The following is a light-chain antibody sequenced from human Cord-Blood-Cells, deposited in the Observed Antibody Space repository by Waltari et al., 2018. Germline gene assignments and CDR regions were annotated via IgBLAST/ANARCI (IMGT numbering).Light chain of an antibody. V-gene: IGKV2-30*02. CDR3: MQGTHQFT. J-gene: IGKJ3*01. CDR2: KVS. Sequence: DVVMTQSPLSLPVTLGQPASISCRSSQSLVHSDGNTYLNWFQQRPGQPPRRLIYKVSNRDSWVPDRFSGSGSGTDFTLKISRVEAEDVGVYYCMQGTHQFTFGPGTKVDIK. CDR1: QSLVHSDGNTY.